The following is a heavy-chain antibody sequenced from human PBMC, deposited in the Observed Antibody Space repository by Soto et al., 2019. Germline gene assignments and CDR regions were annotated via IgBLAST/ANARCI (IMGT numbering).Heavy chain of an antibody. Sequence: QVQLVESGGGVVQPGRSLRLSCAASGFTFSSYGMHWVRQAPGKGLEWVAVIWYDGSNKYYADSVKGRFTISRDNSKNTLYLQMNSLRAEDTAVYYCARSGGGGSCYLVYWGQGTLVTVSS. CDR1: GFTFSSYG. CDR2: IWYDGSNK. CDR3: ARSGGGGSCYLVY. J-gene: IGHJ4*02. D-gene: IGHD2-15*01. V-gene: IGHV3-33*01.